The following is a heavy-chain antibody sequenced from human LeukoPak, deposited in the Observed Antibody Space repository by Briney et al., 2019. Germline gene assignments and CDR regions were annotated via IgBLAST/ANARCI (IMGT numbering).Heavy chain of an antibody. CDR3: ARDPESERFFGPHTRYYYMDV. J-gene: IGHJ6*03. Sequence: GGSLTLSCAASGFTFSTYEMNWVRQPPGKGLEWLSYISSSDTTIYYADSVKGRFTISRDNAKNSLYLQMNSLRAEDTAVYYCARDPESERFFGPHTRYYYMDVWGKGTTVTVSS. CDR1: GFTFSTYE. CDR2: ISSSDTTI. V-gene: IGHV3-48*03. D-gene: IGHD3-3*01.